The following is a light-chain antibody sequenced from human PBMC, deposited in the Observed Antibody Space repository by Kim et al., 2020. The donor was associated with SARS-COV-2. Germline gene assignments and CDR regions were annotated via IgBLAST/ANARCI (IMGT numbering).Light chain of an antibody. CDR1: QGISSY. CDR3: QQYYSYPLT. CDR2: AAP. V-gene: IGKV1-8*01. Sequence: ASTGDSVPITCREGQGISSYLAWYQQKPGNAPKLLLYAAPTLQSGVPSRFSRSGSGTDFTLTISCLQSEDFATYYCQQYYSYPLTFGGGTPVDIK. J-gene: IGKJ4*01.